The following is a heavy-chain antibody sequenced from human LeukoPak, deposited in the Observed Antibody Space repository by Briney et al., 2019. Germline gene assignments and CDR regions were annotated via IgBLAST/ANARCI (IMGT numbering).Heavy chain of an antibody. V-gene: IGHV4-59*08. CDR3: ARGVECGGDCYLRYFDY. D-gene: IGHD2-21*01. CDR1: NGSISDDY. Sequence: PSETLSLTCIISNGSISDDYWSWIRQPPGKGLEWIGYIYYNGNTNYNPSLKSRVTISVDTSKNQFSLKLSSVTAADTAVYYCARGVECGGDCYLRYFDYWGQGTLVTVSS. CDR2: IYYNGNT. J-gene: IGHJ4*02.